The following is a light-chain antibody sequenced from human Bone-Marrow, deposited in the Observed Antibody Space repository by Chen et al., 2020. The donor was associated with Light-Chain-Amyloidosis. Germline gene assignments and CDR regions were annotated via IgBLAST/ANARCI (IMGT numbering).Light chain of an antibody. CDR3: LLYYGGAWV. CDR2: STS. V-gene: IGLV7-43*01. Sequence: QTVVTQEPSLTVSPGGTVTLTCASSTGAVTSGYYPNWFQQKPGKAPRALIYSTSTKHSCNLARFSGSLLGGKAALTLSVVQPEDEAEYYCLLYYGGAWVFGGGTKLTVL. CDR1: TGAVTSGYY. J-gene: IGLJ3*02.